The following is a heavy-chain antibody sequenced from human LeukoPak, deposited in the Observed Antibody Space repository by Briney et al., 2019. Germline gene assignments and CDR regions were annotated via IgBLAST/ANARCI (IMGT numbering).Heavy chain of an antibody. CDR1: EFTFSSYA. CDR2: ISYDGSNK. D-gene: IGHD3-3*01. J-gene: IGHJ6*02. CDR3: AKVGGRRFWSGRRLYYYGMDV. V-gene: IGHV3-30*18. Sequence: PGGSLRLSCTASEFTFSSYAMNWVRQAPGRGLEWVAVISYDGSNKYYADSVKGRFTISRDNSKNTLYLQMNSLRAEDTAVYYCAKVGGRRFWSGRRLYYYGMDVWGQGTTVTVSS.